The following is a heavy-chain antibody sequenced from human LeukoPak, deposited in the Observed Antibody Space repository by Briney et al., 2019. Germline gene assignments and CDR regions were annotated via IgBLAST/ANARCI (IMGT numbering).Heavy chain of an antibody. CDR2: ISVYNGNT. CDR3: ARVAYYYDSSGYYFGY. CDR1: GYTFNSYG. Sequence: GASVKVSCKASGYTFNSYGISWVRQAPGQGLEWMGWISVYNGNTNYAQKLQGRVTMTTGTSTSTAYMELRSLRSDDTAVYYCARVAYYYDSSGYYFGYWGQGTLVTVSS. J-gene: IGHJ4*02. D-gene: IGHD3-22*01. V-gene: IGHV1-18*01.